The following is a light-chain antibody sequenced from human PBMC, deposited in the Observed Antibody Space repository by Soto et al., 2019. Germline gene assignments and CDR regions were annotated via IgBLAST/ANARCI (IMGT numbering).Light chain of an antibody. CDR2: KVS. CDR1: QSLVNSDGNTY. J-gene: IGKJ4*01. V-gene: IGKV2-30*01. Sequence: DVVLTQSPISLPVTLGQPASISCRSSQSLVNSDGNTYLNWYLQRPGQSPRRLIYKVSNRDSGVPDRFSGSGSGTDFTLKISRVEAEDVGVYYCIQVTHWPLTFGGGTKVEIK. CDR3: IQVTHWPLT.